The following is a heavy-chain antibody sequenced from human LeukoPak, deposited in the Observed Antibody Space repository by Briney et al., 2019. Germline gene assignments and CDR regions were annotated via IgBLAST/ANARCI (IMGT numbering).Heavy chain of an antibody. J-gene: IGHJ3*02. V-gene: IGHV3-23*01. CDR1: GFTFSSYA. Sequence: GGSLRLSCAASGFTFSSYAMSWVRQAPGKGGEWGSGMCGSGGSTYYADSVKGRFTISRDNSKNTLYLQMNTLRAEDTAVYYCAKDREYSYVYDAFDIWGQGTLVTVSS. CDR2: MCGSGGST. CDR3: AKDREYSYVYDAFDI. D-gene: IGHD3-16*01.